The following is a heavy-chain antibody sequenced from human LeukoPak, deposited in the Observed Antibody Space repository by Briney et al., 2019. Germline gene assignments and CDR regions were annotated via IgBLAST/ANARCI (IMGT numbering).Heavy chain of an antibody. Sequence: SETLSLTCTVSGGSISSGDYYWSWIRQPPGKGLEWIGYIYYSGSTYYNPSLKSRVTISVDTSKNQFSLKLSSVTAADTAVYYCQVGATTEGDAFDIWGQGTMVTVSS. CDR3: QVGATTEGDAFDI. J-gene: IGHJ3*02. CDR1: GGSISSGDYY. V-gene: IGHV4-30-4*08. D-gene: IGHD1-26*01. CDR2: IYYSGST.